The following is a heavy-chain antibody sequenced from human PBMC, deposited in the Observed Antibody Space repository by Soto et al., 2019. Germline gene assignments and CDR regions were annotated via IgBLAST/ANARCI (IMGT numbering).Heavy chain of an antibody. D-gene: IGHD4-17*01. CDR2: IDPSDSQT. J-gene: IGHJ4*02. Sequence: GESLKISCKGSGYSFAGYWITWVRQKPGKGLEWMGRIDPSDSQTYYSPSFRGHVTISATKSITTVFLQWSSLRASGTAMYYCAADVSKVWDYGIWGQGTPVTVSS. CDR3: AADVSKVWDYGI. CDR1: GYSFAGYW. V-gene: IGHV5-10-1*01.